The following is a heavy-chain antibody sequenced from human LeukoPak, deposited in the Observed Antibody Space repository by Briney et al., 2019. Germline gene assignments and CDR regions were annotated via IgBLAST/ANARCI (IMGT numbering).Heavy chain of an antibody. CDR3: TADLPGGNSDYFDY. CDR1: GGSFSGYY. J-gene: IGHJ4*02. V-gene: IGHV3-15*01. CDR2: IKSKPAGGTT. D-gene: IGHD4-23*01. Sequence: ETLSLTCAVYGGSFSGYYWSWIRQPPGKGLEWVGRIKSKPAGGTTDYASPVKGRFSISRDDAKNTLYLQMNSLKTDDTAVYYCTADLPGGNSDYFDYWGQGTLVTVSS.